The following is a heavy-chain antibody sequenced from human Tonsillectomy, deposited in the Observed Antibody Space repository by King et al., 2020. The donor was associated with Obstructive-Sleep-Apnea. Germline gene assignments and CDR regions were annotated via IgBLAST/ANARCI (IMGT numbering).Heavy chain of an antibody. Sequence: VQLVESGGGLVQPGRSLRLSCAASGFTFDDYAMHWVRQAPGKGLEWVSGISWNSGSIGYADSVKGRFTISRDNAKNSLYLQMNSLRAEDTALYYCAKDIRFATTVTAGGWAFDIWGQGTMVTVSS. CDR1: GFTFDDYA. J-gene: IGHJ3*02. CDR3: AKDIRFATTVTAGGWAFDI. CDR2: ISWNSGSI. D-gene: IGHD4-17*01. V-gene: IGHV3-9*01.